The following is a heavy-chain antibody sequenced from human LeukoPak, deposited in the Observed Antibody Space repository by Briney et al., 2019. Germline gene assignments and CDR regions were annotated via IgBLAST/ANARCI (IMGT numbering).Heavy chain of an antibody. D-gene: IGHD3-9*01. V-gene: IGHV4-59*01. CDR1: GGSISSYY. CDR2: IYYSGST. Sequence: SETLFLTCTVSGGSISSYYWSWIRQPPGKGLEWIGYIYYSGSTNYNPSLKSRVTISVDTSKNQFSLKLSSVTAADTAVYYCARAPDAYDILTGYYPYYFDYWGQGTLVTVSS. J-gene: IGHJ4*02. CDR3: ARAPDAYDILTGYYPYYFDY.